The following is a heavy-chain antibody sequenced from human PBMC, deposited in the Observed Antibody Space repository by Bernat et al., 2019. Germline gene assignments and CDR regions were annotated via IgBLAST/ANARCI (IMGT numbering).Heavy chain of an antibody. CDR1: GGSVSSGSYF. CDR2: IYYSGRT. V-gene: IGHV4-61*01. Sequence: QVQLQESGPGLVKPSETLSLTCTVSGGSVSSGSYFWSWIRQPPGKELEWIGYIYYSGRTNYNPSLKSRVTISVDTSKNQSSLKLSSVTAVDTAVYYCARATDSLGSWCFDLWGRGTLVTVSS. D-gene: IGHD1-26*01. CDR3: ARATDSLGSWCFDL. J-gene: IGHJ2*01.